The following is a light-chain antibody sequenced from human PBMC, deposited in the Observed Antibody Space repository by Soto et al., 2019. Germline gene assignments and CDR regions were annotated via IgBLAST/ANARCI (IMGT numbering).Light chain of an antibody. CDR2: GAS. CDR3: QQHGSSPWT. Sequence: EIVMTEAPATLSVSPGEIATLSRRDSQSVNNNYLAWYQQTPGQAPRLLIYGASSRATGIPDSFSGSGSGTDFTLTISRLEPEDVAVYYCQQHGSSPWTFGQGTKVDI. V-gene: IGKV3-20*01. CDR1: QSVNNNY. J-gene: IGKJ1*01.